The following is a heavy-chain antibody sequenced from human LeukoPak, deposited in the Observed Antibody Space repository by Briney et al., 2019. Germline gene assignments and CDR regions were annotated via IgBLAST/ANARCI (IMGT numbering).Heavy chain of an antibody. CDR2: IYYSGST. V-gene: IGHV4-59*01. Sequence: SETLSLTCTVSGGSISSYYWSWIRQPPGKGLEWIGYIYYSGSTNYNPSLKSRVTISVDTSKNQFSLKLSSVTAADTAVYYCARGYCSSTSCYKGWFDPWGQGTLVTVSS. CDR1: GGSISSYY. D-gene: IGHD2-2*02. J-gene: IGHJ5*02. CDR3: ARGYCSSTSCYKGWFDP.